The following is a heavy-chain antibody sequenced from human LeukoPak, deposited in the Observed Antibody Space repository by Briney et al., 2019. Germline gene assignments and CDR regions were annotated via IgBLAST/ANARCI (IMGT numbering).Heavy chain of an antibody. CDR1: GFTFSNYA. J-gene: IGHJ4*02. CDR3: TTRSPARYCSDGACYSSADY. Sequence: GGSLRLSCAASGFTFSNYAMSWVRQAPGKGLEWVSGISGSGTSTYYADSVKGRFTISRDNSKNTLYLQMNSLRAEDTAVYYCTTRSPARYCSDGACYSSADYWGQGTLVTVSS. D-gene: IGHD2-15*01. CDR2: ISGSGTST. V-gene: IGHV3-23*01.